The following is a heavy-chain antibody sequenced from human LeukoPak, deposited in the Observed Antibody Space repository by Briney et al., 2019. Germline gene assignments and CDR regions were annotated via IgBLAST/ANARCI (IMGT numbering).Heavy chain of an antibody. CDR2: ISSSGSTI. J-gene: IGHJ4*02. CDR1: GFTFSDYY. CDR3: ARDRGGDFWSGYYTGHFDY. Sequence: PGGSLRLSCAASGFTFSDYYMSWIRQAPGKGLEWVSYISSSGSTIYYADSVKGRFTISRDDAKNSLYLQMNSLRAEDTAVYYCARDRGGDFWSGYYTGHFDYWGQGTLVTVSS. V-gene: IGHV3-11*04. D-gene: IGHD3-3*01.